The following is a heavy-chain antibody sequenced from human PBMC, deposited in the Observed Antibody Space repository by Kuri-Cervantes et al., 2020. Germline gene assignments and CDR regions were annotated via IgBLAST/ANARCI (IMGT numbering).Heavy chain of an antibody. J-gene: IGHJ3*02. CDR2: INPNSGDT. V-gene: IGHV1-2*02. D-gene: IGHD2-21*01. CDR1: GYTFTSYG. Sequence: GESLKISCKASGYTFTSYGISWVRQAPGQGLEWMGWINPNSGDTNYAQKFQGRVTMTRDTSISTAYMELNRLTSDDTAVYYCARTAPVAFDAFEIWGQGTMVTVSS. CDR3: ARTAPVAFDAFEI.